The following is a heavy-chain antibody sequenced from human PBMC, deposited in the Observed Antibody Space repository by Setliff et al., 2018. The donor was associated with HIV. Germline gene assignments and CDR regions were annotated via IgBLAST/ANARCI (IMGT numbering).Heavy chain of an antibody. CDR1: GYSINSGYY. Sequence: SETLSLTCTVSGYSINSGYYWGWIRQSPGKGLEWIGCIYHSGSTYYNPSLGNRVTISLDTSKTQFSLRLSSVTAADSAIYYCARIDIYSTGLYACDIWGQGAVVTVSS. CDR2: IYHSGST. V-gene: IGHV4-38-2*02. J-gene: IGHJ3*02. CDR3: ARIDIYSTGLYACDI. D-gene: IGHD2-8*02.